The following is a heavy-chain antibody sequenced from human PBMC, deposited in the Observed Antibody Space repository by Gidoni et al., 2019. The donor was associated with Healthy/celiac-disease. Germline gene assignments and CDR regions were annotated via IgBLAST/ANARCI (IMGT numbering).Heavy chain of an antibody. CDR3: ARGLEACSGGSCYSLAPPAI. V-gene: IGHV4-59*01. D-gene: IGHD2-15*01. CDR2: IYYSGST. J-gene: IGHJ3*02. Sequence: QVQLQESGPGLVKPSATLSLTCPVSGGSISSYYWSWIRQPPGKGLEWIGYIYYSGSTNYNPSLKSRVTISVDTSKNQFSLKLSSVTAADTAVYYCARGLEACSGGSCYSLAPPAIWGQGTMVTVSS. CDR1: GGSISSYY.